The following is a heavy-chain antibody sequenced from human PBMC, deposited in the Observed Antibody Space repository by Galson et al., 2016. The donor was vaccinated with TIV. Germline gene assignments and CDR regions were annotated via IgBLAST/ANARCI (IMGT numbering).Heavy chain of an antibody. CDR2: IIPMFGIT. V-gene: IGHV1-69*13. J-gene: IGHJ4*02. CDR3: ARAPDYSSSGSQGYFEY. Sequence: SVKVSCKASGGTFSSYAISWVRQAPGQGLEWMGGIIPMFGITNYAQKFQGRVTITADEFPSTAYMELSSLRYEDTAVYYCARAPDYSSSGSQGYFEYWGQGTLVIVSS. CDR1: GGTFSSYA. D-gene: IGHD3-10*01.